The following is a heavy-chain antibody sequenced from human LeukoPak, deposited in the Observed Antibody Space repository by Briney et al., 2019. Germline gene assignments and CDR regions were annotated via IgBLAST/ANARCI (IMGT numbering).Heavy chain of an antibody. CDR2: IYYSGST. J-gene: IGHJ4*02. CDR3: AGGSGYSYGPSDY. V-gene: IGHV4-30-4*01. Sequence: SETLSLTCTVSGGSISSGDYYWSWIRQPPGKGLEWIGYIYYSGSTYYNPSLKSRVTISVDTSKNQFSLKLSSVTAADTAVYYCAGGSGYSYGPSDYWGQGTLVTVSS. D-gene: IGHD5-18*01. CDR1: GGSISSGDYY.